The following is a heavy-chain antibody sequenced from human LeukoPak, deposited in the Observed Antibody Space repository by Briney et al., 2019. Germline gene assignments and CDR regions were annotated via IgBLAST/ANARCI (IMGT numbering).Heavy chain of an antibody. J-gene: IGHJ4*02. D-gene: IGHD5-24*01. CDR2: LNPNSGGT. V-gene: IGHV1-2*02. CDR3: AGFDGYNYLSVDY. Sequence: ASVKVSCKASGYTFIGYYIHWVRQAPGQGLEWMGWLNPNSGGTNYAQKFQGRVTMTRDTSISTVYMELSRLRSDDTAVYYCAGFDGYNYLSVDYWGQGTLVTVSS. CDR1: GYTFIGYY.